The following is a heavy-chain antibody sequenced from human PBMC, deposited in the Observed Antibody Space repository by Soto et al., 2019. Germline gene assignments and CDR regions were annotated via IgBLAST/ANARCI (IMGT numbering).Heavy chain of an antibody. V-gene: IGHV1-18*01. CDR2: ISAYNGNT. J-gene: IGHJ5*02. CDR1: GYTFTSYG. Sequence: QVQLVQSGAEVKKPGASVKVSCKASGYTFTSYGISWVRQAPGQGLEWMGWISAYNGNTNYAQKLQGRVTMPTDTSTSTAYMELRSLRSEETAVYYCARDPRRITIFEEVPPDWIDPWGQGTLVTVST. D-gene: IGHD3-3*01. CDR3: ARDPRRITIFEEVPPDWIDP.